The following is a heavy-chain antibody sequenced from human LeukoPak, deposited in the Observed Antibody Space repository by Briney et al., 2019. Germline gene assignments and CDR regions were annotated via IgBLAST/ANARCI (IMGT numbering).Heavy chain of an antibody. Sequence: ASVKVSCKASGYTFTGYCIHWVRQAPGQGLEWMGRINCNGGGTSYAQKFQGRVTMTRDTSISTAYMELDRLTSDDTAVYYCARDYGPYPGCSWFDPWGQRTLVTVSS. CDR1: GYTFTGYC. D-gene: IGHD2-21*01. V-gene: IGHV1-2*06. CDR2: INCNGGGT. J-gene: IGHJ5*02. CDR3: ARDYGPYPGCSWFDP.